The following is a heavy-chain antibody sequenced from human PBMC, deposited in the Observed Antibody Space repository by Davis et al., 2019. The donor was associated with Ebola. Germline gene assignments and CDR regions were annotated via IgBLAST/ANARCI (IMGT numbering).Heavy chain of an antibody. V-gene: IGHV4-59*01. CDR2: IFNSGTV. D-gene: IGHD1-26*01. CDR3: ARDNMGSLDY. Sequence: MPSETLSLTCTVSGGSISGYQWAWIRQPPGKGLEYVGHIFNSGTVTYNSALKSRVIISLDKSNTQFSLKLTSMTAADTAVYFCARDNMGSLDYWGQGMLVTVSS. CDR1: GGSISGYQ. J-gene: IGHJ4*02.